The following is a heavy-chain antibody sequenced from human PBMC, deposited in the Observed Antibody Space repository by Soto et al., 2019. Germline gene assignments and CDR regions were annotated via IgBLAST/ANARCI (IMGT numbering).Heavy chain of an antibody. Sequence: PGGSLRLSCAASGFTLSNYWMHWARQAPGKGLVWVSRISSDGSSTNYADSVKGRFTISRDNAKNTLHLQMNSLRAEDTALYYCARVPYCSSSSCYSYFDSWGQGTLVTVS. CDR2: ISSDGSST. D-gene: IGHD2-2*01. CDR1: GFTLSNYW. V-gene: IGHV3-74*01. J-gene: IGHJ4*02. CDR3: ARVPYCSSSSCYSYFDS.